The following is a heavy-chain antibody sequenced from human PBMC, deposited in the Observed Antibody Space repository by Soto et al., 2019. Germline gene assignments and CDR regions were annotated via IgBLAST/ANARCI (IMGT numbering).Heavy chain of an antibody. D-gene: IGHD3-22*01. V-gene: IGHV3-21*01. CDR1: GFTFSSYS. CDR2: ISSSNNYI. CDR3: ASAPNYYDTSGSFDY. Sequence: GGSLRLSCATSGFTFSSYSMNWVSQAPGKGLEWVSSISSSNNYIYYADSVKGRFTISRDNAKNSLYLQMNSLRAEDTAVYYCASAPNYYDTSGSFDYWGQGTLVTVSS. J-gene: IGHJ4*02.